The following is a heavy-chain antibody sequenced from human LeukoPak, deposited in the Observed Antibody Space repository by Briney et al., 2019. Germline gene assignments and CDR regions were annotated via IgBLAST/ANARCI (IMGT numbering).Heavy chain of an antibody. D-gene: IGHD1-7*01. Sequence: GGSLRLSCAASGFTFSSYAVSWVRQAPGRGLEWVSAISGSGGSIYYADSVKGRFTISRDNSKNTLYLQMNSLRAEDTAVYYCAKGTNWNYYFDYWGQGTLVTVSS. CDR3: AKGTNWNYYFDY. V-gene: IGHV3-23*01. J-gene: IGHJ4*02. CDR1: GFTFSSYA. CDR2: ISGSGGSI.